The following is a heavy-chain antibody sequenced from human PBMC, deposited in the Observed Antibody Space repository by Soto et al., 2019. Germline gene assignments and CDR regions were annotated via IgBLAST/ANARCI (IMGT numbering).Heavy chain of an antibody. D-gene: IGHD3-10*01. CDR2: IIPLFGTA. V-gene: IGHV1-69*01. Sequence: QVQLVQSGADVKKPGSSVKVSCQASGVTFSSETLGWVRQAPGQGLEWVGGIIPLFGTASYAQKFQGRVTITADESTSTVYMELSSMRSDDTAVYFCATELGENPASPFDAWGQGPLVTVSS. J-gene: IGHJ4*02. CDR3: ATELGENPASPFDA. CDR1: GVTFSSET.